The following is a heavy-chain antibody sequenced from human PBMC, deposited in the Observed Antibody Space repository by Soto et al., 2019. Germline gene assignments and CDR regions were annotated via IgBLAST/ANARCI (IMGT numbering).Heavy chain of an antibody. CDR2: IGTDGNT. J-gene: IGHJ4*01. CDR1: GFAFNSYA. D-gene: IGHD2-2*01. Sequence: LRLSCAASGFAFNSYAMNWVRQAPGKGLAWVSAIGTDGNTYYANSVKGRFTISRDNSRTTLYLQMNSLRVEDTALYYCVRKYPGTRPFDYWGQGTLVTVSS. V-gene: IGHV3-23*01. CDR3: VRKYPGTRPFDY.